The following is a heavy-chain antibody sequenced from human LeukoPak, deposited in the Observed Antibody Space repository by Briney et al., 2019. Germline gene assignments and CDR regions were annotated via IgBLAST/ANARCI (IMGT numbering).Heavy chain of an antibody. CDR2: IWYDGSNK. J-gene: IGHJ6*02. CDR1: GFTFSSYG. V-gene: IGHV3-33*01. D-gene: IGHD3-22*01. CDR3: ARVGDSSGYYYYYYGMDV. Sequence: GGSLRLSCAASGFTFSSYGMHWVRQAPGKRLEWVAVIWYDGSNKYYADSVKGRFTISRDNSKNTLYLQMNSLRAEDTAVYYCARVGDSSGYYYYYYGMDVWGQGTTVTVSS.